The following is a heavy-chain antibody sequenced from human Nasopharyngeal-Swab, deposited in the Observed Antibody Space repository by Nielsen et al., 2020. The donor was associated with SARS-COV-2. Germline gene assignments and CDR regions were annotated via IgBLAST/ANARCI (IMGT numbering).Heavy chain of an antibody. CDR2: IYNRGST. CDR1: GGSIINYY. CDR3: AKLVGSTDWSDP. J-gene: IGHJ5*02. V-gene: IGHV4-59*08. D-gene: IGHD1-26*01. Sequence: SETLSLTCTVSGGSIINYYWSWIRQPPGKGLEWIGYIYNRGSTSYSPSLKSRVTMSVDTSKNQFSLNLNSVSAADTAVYYCAKLVGSTDWSDPWGQGTLVTVSS.